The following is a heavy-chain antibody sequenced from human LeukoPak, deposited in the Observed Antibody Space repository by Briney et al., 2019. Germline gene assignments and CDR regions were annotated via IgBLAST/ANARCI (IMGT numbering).Heavy chain of an antibody. V-gene: IGHV1-69*13. CDR2: IIPIFGTA. CDR3: ARSMEQLDYYYYYGMDV. J-gene: IGHJ6*02. Sequence: SVKVSCKASGGTFSSYAISWVRQAPGQGLEWMGGIIPIFGTANYAQKFQGRVTITADESTSTAYMELSSLRSEDTAVYYCARSMEQLDYYYYYGMDVWGQGTTVTVSS. CDR1: GGTFSSYA. D-gene: IGHD6-13*01.